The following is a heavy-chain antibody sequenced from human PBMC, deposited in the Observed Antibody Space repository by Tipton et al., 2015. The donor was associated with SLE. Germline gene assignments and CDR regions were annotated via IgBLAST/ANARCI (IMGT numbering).Heavy chain of an antibody. V-gene: IGHV4-39*07. Sequence: TLSLTCTVSGASINIVNYYWGWFRQPPGKGLEWIGSIYYSGTTYYNPSLKSRLRMSVDTSKNEFSLSLRSVTAADTAVYYCARQGLVVAATLFYWYFDLWGRGTLVTVSS. CDR2: IYYSGTT. CDR1: GASINIVNYY. D-gene: IGHD2-15*01. CDR3: ARQGLVVAATLFYWYFDL. J-gene: IGHJ2*01.